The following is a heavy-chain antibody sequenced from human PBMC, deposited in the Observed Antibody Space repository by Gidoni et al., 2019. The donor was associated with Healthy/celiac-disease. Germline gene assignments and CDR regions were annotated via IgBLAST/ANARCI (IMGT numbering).Heavy chain of an antibody. J-gene: IGHJ5*02. D-gene: IGHD5-12*01. CDR3: ASGYSGYDYGWFDP. CDR1: GGSIRSSSYY. CDR2: IYYSGST. V-gene: IGHV4-39*01. Sequence: QLQLQESGPGLVKPSETLSLTCTVSGGSIRSSSYYWGWIRQPPGKGLEWIGSIYYSGSTYYNPSLKSRVTISVDTSKNQFSLKLSSVTAADTAVYYCASGYSGYDYGWFDPWGQGTLVTVSS.